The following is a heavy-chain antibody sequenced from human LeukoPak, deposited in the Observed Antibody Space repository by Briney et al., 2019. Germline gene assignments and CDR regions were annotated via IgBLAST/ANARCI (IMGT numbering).Heavy chain of an antibody. J-gene: IGHJ4*02. CDR1: GGCISSNNW. CDR3: ARDVGARLPGY. V-gene: IGHV4-4*02. CDR2: MYHSGNT. Sequence: SETLSLTCAVSGGCISSNNWWSWVRQPPGKGLEWIGEMYHSGNTNYNPSLKSRAAISVDKSKNQLSLKLNSVTAADTAVYYCARDVGARLPGYWGQGILVTVSS. D-gene: IGHD6-6*01.